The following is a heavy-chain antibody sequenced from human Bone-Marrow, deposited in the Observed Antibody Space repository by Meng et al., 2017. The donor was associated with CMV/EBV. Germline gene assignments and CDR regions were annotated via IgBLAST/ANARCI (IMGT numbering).Heavy chain of an antibody. J-gene: IGHJ4*02. CDR2: ISYDGSNK. CDR1: GFTFSSYG. V-gene: IGHV3-30*19. D-gene: IGHD3-10*01. CDR3: ARDYYQYYFDY. Sequence: GESLKISCAASGFTFSSYGMHWVRQAPGKGLEWVALISYDGSNKYYADSVKGRFTISRDNSKNTLFLQMNSLRAEDTAVYFCARDYYQYYFDYWGQGTLVTVSS.